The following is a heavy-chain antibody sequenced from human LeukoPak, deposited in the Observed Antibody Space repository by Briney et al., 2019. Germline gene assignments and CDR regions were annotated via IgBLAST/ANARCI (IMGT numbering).Heavy chain of an antibody. CDR2: INPNSGGT. CDR1: GGTFSNYA. Sequence: ASVKVSCKASGGTFSNYAFSWVRQAPGQGLEWMGWINPNSGGTNYAQKFQGRVTMTRDTSISTAYMELSRLRSDDTAVYYCARGALSVTMIVVVITKNWFDPWGQGTLVTVSS. CDR3: ARGALSVTMIVVVITKNWFDP. D-gene: IGHD3-22*01. V-gene: IGHV1-2*02. J-gene: IGHJ5*02.